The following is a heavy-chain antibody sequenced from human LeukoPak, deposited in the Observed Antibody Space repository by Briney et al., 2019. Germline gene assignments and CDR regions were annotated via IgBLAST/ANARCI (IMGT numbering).Heavy chain of an antibody. V-gene: IGHV4-59*01. CDR2: MFYTGST. CDR3: AGGLHWLDP. Sequence: PSETLSLTCTVSGGSIINDYWSWIRQPPGQGLEWIAYMFYTGSTSYNPPLKSRVTISVDTSKNQFSLKLSSVTAADTAVYYCAGGLHWLDPWGQGTLVSVSS. J-gene: IGHJ5*02. CDR1: GGSIINDY.